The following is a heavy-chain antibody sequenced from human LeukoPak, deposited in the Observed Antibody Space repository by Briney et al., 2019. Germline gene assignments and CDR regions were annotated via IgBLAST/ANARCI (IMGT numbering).Heavy chain of an antibody. V-gene: IGHV3-30-3*01. D-gene: IGHD2-2*01. Sequence: PGGSLRLSCAASGFTFSSYAMHWVRQAPGKGLEWVAVISYDGSNKYYADSVKGRFTISRDNSKNTLYLQMNSLRAEDTAVYYCAGLGYCSSTSCYGFDYWGQGTLVTVSS. CDR1: GFTFSSYA. CDR2: ISYDGSNK. J-gene: IGHJ4*02. CDR3: AGLGYCSSTSCYGFDY.